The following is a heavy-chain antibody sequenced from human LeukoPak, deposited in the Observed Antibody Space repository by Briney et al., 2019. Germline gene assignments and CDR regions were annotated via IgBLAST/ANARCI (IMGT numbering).Heavy chain of an antibody. Sequence: GGSLRLSCAVSLLALSAYGVHSVAQAPGKGLEWVSAISGSGGSTYYADSVKGRFTISRDNSKNTLYLHTNRLRAEYATVYYGAKDQGATLYYFDYWGQGTLVTVSS. D-gene: IGHD1-26*01. V-gene: IGHV3-23*01. J-gene: IGHJ4*02. CDR2: ISGSGGST. CDR1: LLALSAYG. CDR3: AKDQGATLYYFDY.